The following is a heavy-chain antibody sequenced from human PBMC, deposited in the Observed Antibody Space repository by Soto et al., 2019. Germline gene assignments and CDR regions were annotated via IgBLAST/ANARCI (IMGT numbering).Heavy chain of an antibody. Sequence: GGSLRLSCAASGFTFSSYSMNWVRQAPGKGLEWVSSISSSSSYIYYADSVKGRFTISRDNAKNSLYLQMNSLRAEDTAVYYCARAGTFYSSGWFFDYWGQGTLVTVSS. V-gene: IGHV3-21*01. CDR2: ISSSSSYI. CDR1: GFTFSSYS. D-gene: IGHD6-19*01. CDR3: ARAGTFYSSGWFFDY. J-gene: IGHJ4*02.